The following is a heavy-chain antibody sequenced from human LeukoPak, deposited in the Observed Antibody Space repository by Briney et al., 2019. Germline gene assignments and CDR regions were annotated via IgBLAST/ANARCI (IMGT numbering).Heavy chain of an antibody. CDR1: GFTFSSYT. J-gene: IGHJ4*02. V-gene: IGHV3-21*01. CDR2: ITSSSSYI. D-gene: IGHD6-13*01. CDR3: ARVTWLSAAGTEGNFDY. Sequence: GGSLRPSCAASGFTFSSYTMNWVRQAPGKGLEWVSSITSSSSYIYYADSVKGRFTISRHNAKNSLYLQMDSLRAEDTAVYYCARVTWLSAAGTEGNFDYWGQGTLVTVSS.